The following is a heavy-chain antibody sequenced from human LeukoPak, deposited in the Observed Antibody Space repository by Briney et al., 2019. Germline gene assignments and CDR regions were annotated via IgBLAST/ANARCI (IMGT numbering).Heavy chain of an antibody. D-gene: IGHD3-10*01. J-gene: IGHJ4*02. Sequence: GGSLRLSCAASGFTFSDYYMSWIRQAPGKGLEWVSYISSSSSSYTNYADSVKGRFTISRDNAKNSLYLQMNSLRAEDTAVYYCARGWFGELFPFDYWGQGTLVTVSS. V-gene: IGHV3-11*06. CDR3: ARGWFGELFPFDY. CDR2: ISSSSSSYT. CDR1: GFTFSDYY.